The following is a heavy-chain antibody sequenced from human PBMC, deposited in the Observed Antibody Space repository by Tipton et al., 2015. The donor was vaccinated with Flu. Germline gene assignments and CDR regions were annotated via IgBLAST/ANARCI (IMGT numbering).Heavy chain of an antibody. CDR3: VRGSGWLDP. CDR1: GFTFSSYA. Sequence: GSLRLSCVASGFTFSSYAMSWVRQVPGKGLECVAKIKNDGTDKYYVDSMKGRFSISRDNAKKSVYLQMNSLMAEDTAIYYCVRGSGWLDPWGQGTLVTVSS. CDR2: IKNDGTDK. J-gene: IGHJ5*02. V-gene: IGHV3-7*01.